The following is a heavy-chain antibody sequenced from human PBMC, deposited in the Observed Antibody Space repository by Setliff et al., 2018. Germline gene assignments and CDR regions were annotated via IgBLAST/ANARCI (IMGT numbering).Heavy chain of an antibody. CDR3: ARESDDFWSGYYFDS. CDR2: IYTSGST. J-gene: IGHJ4*02. Sequence: SETLSLTCTVSGGSIGSGNYYWSWIRQPAGKGLGWIGHIYTSGSTNYNPSLKSRVTISVDTSKNQFSLKLSSVTAADTAVYYCARESDDFWSGYYFDSWGQGTLVTVSS. CDR1: GGSIGSGNYY. D-gene: IGHD3-3*01. V-gene: IGHV4-61*09.